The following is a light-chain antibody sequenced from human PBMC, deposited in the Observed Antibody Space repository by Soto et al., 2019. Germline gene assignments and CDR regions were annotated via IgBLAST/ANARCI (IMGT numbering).Light chain of an antibody. V-gene: IGLV1-36*01. J-gene: IGLJ2*01. CDR2: YDD. CDR1: SSNIGNNA. CDR3: AAWDYSLNGVV. Sequence: QSVLTQPPSVSEAPRQRVTISCSGSSSNIGNNAVNWYQQLPGKAPKLLIYYDDLLPSGVSDRFSGSQSGTSASLAISGLQSEDEDDYYCAAWDYSLNGVVFGGGTKLTAL.